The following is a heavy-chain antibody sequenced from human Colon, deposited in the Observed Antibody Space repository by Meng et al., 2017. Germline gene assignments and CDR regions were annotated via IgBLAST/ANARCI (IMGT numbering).Heavy chain of an antibody. CDR3: AWITNFHFAMHV. J-gene: IGHJ6*02. Sequence: GESLKISCAGSGFSFSDPFSGAWMNWVRQAPGKGLEWVGRIKNNGYPGTADYAAPVKGRFSISRDDSRSTLYLEMNSLKAEDTGVYYCAWITNFHFAMHVWGRGTTVTVSS. CDR1: GFSFSDPFSGAW. CDR2: IKNNGYPGTA. V-gene: IGHV3-15*05. D-gene: IGHD2/OR15-2a*01.